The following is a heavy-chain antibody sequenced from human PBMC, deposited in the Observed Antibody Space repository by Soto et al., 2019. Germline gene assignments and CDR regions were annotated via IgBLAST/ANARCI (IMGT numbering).Heavy chain of an antibody. J-gene: IGHJ4*02. Sequence: SETLSLTCTVSGGSMSSHYWTWLRQPPGKGLEWIGYISYSGSTYYNPSLKSRVTISADTSRNQFSLKLSSVIAADTAVYYCARADPDASVGYWGQGALVTVSS. V-gene: IGHV4-59*11. CDR3: ARADPDASVGY. CDR2: ISYSGST. D-gene: IGHD3-16*01. CDR1: GGSMSSHY.